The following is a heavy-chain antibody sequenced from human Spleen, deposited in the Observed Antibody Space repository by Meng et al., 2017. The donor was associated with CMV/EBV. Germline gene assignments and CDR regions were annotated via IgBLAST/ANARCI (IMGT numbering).Heavy chain of an antibody. CDR1: GFTFSAFW. J-gene: IGHJ5*02. CDR2: VNSDGSST. D-gene: IGHD4-23*01. Sequence: GGSLRLSCAASGFTFSAFWMHWVRQSPGKGLVWVSRVNSDGSSTTYADSVKGRFTISRDNAENTLYLQMNSLRAEDTAVYYCARGHYYGGNSDWFDPWGQGTLVTVSS. V-gene: IGHV3-74*03. CDR3: ARGHYYGGNSDWFDP.